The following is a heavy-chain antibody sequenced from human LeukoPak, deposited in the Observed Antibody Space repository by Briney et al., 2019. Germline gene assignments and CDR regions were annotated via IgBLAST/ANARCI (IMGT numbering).Heavy chain of an antibody. J-gene: IGHJ4*02. CDR1: GYTFTGYY. Sequence: ASVKVSCKASGYTFTGYYMHWVRQAPGQGLEWMGWINPNSGGTNYAQKFQGRVTMTRDTSISTAYMELSRLRSDDTAVYHCAGAYGSGSRHFDYWGQGTLVTVSS. D-gene: IGHD3-10*01. CDR2: INPNSGGT. V-gene: IGHV1-2*02. CDR3: AGAYGSGSRHFDY.